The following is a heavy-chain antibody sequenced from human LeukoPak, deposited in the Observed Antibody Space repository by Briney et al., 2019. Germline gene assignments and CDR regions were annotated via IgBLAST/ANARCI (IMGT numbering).Heavy chain of an antibody. CDR3: ARDPGMITFGGVIVIPDFPDY. Sequence: ASVKVSCKASGYTFTGYYMHWVRQAPGQGLEWMGWINPNSGGTNYAQKFQGRVTMTRDTSISTAYMELSRLRSDDTAVYYFARDPGMITFGGVIVIPDFPDYWGQGTLVTVSS. J-gene: IGHJ4*02. CDR1: GYTFTGYY. D-gene: IGHD3-16*02. V-gene: IGHV1-2*02. CDR2: INPNSGGT.